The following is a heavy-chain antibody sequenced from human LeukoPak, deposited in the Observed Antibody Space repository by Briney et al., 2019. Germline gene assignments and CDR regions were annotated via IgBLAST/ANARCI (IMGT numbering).Heavy chain of an antibody. D-gene: IGHD3-16*01. CDR2: IDPSDSYT. Sequence: GESLKISCKGSGYRFTNYWISWVRQMPGKGLEWMGRIDPSDSYTDYSPSFQGHVTFSADKSITTAYLQWSSPKASDTAMYYCATLILRAAPYYLDYWGQGTLVTVSS. J-gene: IGHJ4*02. CDR1: GYRFTNYW. CDR3: ATLILRAAPYYLDY. V-gene: IGHV5-10-1*01.